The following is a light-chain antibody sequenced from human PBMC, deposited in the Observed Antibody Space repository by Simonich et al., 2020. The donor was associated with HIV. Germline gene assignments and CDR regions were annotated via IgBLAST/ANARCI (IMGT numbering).Light chain of an antibody. CDR2: VAS. CDR3: QQYNKRPLT. V-gene: IGKV3-15*01. Sequence: EIVMTQSPATLSVSPGQRATLSCRASQRLSSNLAWYQQKPCPAPRLLSYVASTRATGIPARFRGSGSGTKFTLTISSVQSEDCAVYYCQQYNKRPLTFGGGTKVEIK. CDR1: QRLSSN. J-gene: IGKJ4*01.